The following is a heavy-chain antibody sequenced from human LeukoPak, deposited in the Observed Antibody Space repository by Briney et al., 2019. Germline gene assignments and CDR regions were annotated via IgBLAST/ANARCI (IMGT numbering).Heavy chain of an antibody. J-gene: IGHJ4*02. Sequence: GSLKISCKGSGYSFTSYWNGLVRQMPGKGLEWMGIIYSGDSDTRYSPSFQGQVTISADKSIRTAYLQWSSLKASDTAIYYCARHHDYGDYGCFDYWGQGTLVTVSS. D-gene: IGHD4-17*01. CDR3: ARHHDYGDYGCFDY. CDR1: GYSFTSYW. V-gene: IGHV5-51*01. CDR2: IYSGDSDT.